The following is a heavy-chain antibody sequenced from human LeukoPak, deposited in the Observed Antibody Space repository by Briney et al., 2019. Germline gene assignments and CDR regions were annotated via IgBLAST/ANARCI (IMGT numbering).Heavy chain of an antibody. J-gene: IGHJ5*02. D-gene: IGHD1-14*01. CDR2: IDHGGSS. CDR1: GYSISSGYY. Sequence: SETLSLTCALSGYSISSGYYWAWIRQSPGKGLEWIGRIDHGGSSYSTASLKRRVTIPVEPSKNPFSPKLSSGTSAHPALLYFARHPAGIELFDPWGQGTLVTVSS. CDR3: ARHPAGIELFDP. V-gene: IGHV4-38-2*01.